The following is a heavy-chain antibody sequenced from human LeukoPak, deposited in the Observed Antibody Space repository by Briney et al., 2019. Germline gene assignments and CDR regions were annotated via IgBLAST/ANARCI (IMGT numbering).Heavy chain of an antibody. Sequence: SVKVSCKASGGTFSSYAISWVRQAPGQGLEWMGGFIPIFGTANYAQKFQGRVTITADESIRTAYMELSSLRSTATAAYSCARRASGRDGYEQLLYNWFDPWGQGTLVTVSS. CDR3: ARRASGRDGYEQLLYNWFDP. CDR1: GGTFSSYA. D-gene: IGHD5-24*01. V-gene: IGHV1-69*13. CDR2: FIPIFGTA. J-gene: IGHJ5*02.